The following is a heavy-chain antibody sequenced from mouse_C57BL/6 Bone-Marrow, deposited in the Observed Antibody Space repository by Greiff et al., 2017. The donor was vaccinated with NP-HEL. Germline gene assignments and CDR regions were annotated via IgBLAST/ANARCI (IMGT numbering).Heavy chain of an antibody. CDR3: ARRTPRLLPGAMDY. J-gene: IGHJ4*01. D-gene: IGHD1-1*01. V-gene: IGHV1-59*01. Sequence: QVQLQQPGAELVRPGTSVKLSCKASGYTFTSYWMHWVKQRPGQGLEWIGVIDPSDSYTNYNQKFKGKATLTVDTSSSTAYMQLSSLTSEDSAVYYCARRTPRLLPGAMDYWGQGTSVTVSS. CDR2: IDPSDSYT. CDR1: GYTFTSYW.